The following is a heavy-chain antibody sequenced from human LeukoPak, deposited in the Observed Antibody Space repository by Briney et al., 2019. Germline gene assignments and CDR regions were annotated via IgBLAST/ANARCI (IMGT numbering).Heavy chain of an antibody. Sequence: GGSLRLSCAASGFTFSSYAMSWVRQAPGKGLEWVANIKQDGSERYHVDSVRGRFTISRDNAKNSLFLQMNSLRAEDTAVYYCATMGLEPLPYYFDYWGQGTLVTVSS. J-gene: IGHJ4*02. V-gene: IGHV3-7*01. CDR3: ATMGLEPLPYYFDY. D-gene: IGHD1-1*01. CDR1: GFTFSSYA. CDR2: IKQDGSER.